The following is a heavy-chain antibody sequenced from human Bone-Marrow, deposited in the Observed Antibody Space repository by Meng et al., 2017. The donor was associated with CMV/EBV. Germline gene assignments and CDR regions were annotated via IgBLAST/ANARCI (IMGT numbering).Heavy chain of an antibody. CDR1: FTFSSYA. CDR2: ISYDGSNK. J-gene: IGHJ4*02. CDR3: ARRYCSSTSCYRGYIDY. D-gene: IGHD2-2*01. V-gene: IGHV3-30*04. Sequence: FTFSSYAMTWVRQAPGKGLEWVAVISYDGSNKYYADSVKGRFTISRDNSKNTLYLQMNSLRAEDTAVYYCARRYCSSTSCYRGYIDYWGQGTLVTVSS.